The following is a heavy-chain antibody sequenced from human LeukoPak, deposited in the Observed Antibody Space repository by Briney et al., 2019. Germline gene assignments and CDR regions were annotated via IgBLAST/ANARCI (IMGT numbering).Heavy chain of an antibody. CDR1: GFTFSTYG. J-gene: IGHJ6*03. CDR2: IRYDGSNK. V-gene: IGHV3-30*02. CDR3: AKDYEDYYGSGSYVCMDV. D-gene: IGHD3-10*01. Sequence: GGSLRLSCAASGFTFSTYGMHWVRQAPGKGLEWVAFIRYDGSNKYYADSVKGRFTISRDNSKNSLYLQMNSLRTEDTALYYCAKDYEDYYGSGSYVCMDVWGKGTTVTVSS.